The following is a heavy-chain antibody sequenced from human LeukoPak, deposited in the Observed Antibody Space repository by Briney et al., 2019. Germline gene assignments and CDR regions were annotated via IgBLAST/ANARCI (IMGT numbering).Heavy chain of an antibody. CDR3: ARQEYCSGGSCYTWFDP. J-gene: IGHJ5*02. V-gene: IGHV5-51*01. D-gene: IGHD2-15*01. Sequence: GESLKISCMGSGYSINNYWIGWVRQMPGKGPEWMGIIYPADSDIRYSPSFQGQVTISADKSISTAYLQWSSLKASDTAMYYCARQEYCSGGSCYTWFDPWGQGTLVTVSS. CDR2: IYPADSDI. CDR1: GYSINNYW.